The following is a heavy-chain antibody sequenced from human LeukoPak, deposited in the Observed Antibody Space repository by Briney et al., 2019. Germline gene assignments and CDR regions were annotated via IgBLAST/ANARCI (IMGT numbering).Heavy chain of an antibody. CDR2: VYSSGYT. V-gene: IGHV4-4*07. Sequence: SETLSLTCTVSGGSISGYYWNWIRQPAGKGLEWIGRVYSSGYTNYNPSLNSRITMSVDTSKNQFSLKLNSVTAADTAVYYCARGEHTFDYWGQGTQVTVSS. D-gene: IGHD2-21*01. J-gene: IGHJ4*02. CDR1: GGSISGYY. CDR3: ARGEHTFDY.